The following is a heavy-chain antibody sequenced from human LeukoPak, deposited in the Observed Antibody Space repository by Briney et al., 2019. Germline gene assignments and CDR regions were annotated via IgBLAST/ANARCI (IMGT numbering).Heavy chain of an antibody. D-gene: IGHD2-8*01. V-gene: IGHV3-21*01. Sequence: KTGGSLRLSCAASGFTFSSYSMNWVRQAPGKGLEWVSSISSSSSYIYYADSVKGRFTISRDNSKNTLYLQMNSLRAEDTAVYYCARDHGICTNGVCLYPLPGGYWGQGTLVTVSS. CDR2: ISSSSSYI. J-gene: IGHJ4*02. CDR1: GFTFSSYS. CDR3: ARDHGICTNGVCLYPLPGGY.